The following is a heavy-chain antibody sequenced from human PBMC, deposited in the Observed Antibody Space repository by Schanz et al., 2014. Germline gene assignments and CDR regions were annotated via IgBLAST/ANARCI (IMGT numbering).Heavy chain of an antibody. J-gene: IGHJ4*02. CDR3: TKEDATALWYFEH. CDR2: INTSGGSR. Sequence: VQLMESGGGLVQPGGSLRLSCAASGFSFSTHAMSWVRQAPGQGLEWVSGINTSGGSRYYAESVKGRFTISRDNSKNLVVLQMNSLRVDDTAVYYCTKEDATALWYFEHWGQGTLVTVSS. D-gene: IGHD6-13*01. CDR1: GFSFSTHA. V-gene: IGHV3-23*01.